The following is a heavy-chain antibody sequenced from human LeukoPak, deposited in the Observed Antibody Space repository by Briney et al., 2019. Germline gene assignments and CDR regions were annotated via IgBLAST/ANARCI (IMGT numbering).Heavy chain of an antibody. CDR3: AKSRGYCSSTSCSTPAVGGFGY. CDR2: ISGSGGST. D-gene: IGHD2-2*01. J-gene: IGHJ4*02. CDR1: GFTFSSYA. V-gene: IGHV3-23*01. Sequence: GGSLRLSCAASGFTFSSYAMSWVRQAPGKGLEWVSAISGSGGSTYYADSVKGRFTISRDNSKNTLYLQMNSLRAEDTAVYYCAKSRGYCSSTSCSTPAVGGFGYWGQGTLVTVSS.